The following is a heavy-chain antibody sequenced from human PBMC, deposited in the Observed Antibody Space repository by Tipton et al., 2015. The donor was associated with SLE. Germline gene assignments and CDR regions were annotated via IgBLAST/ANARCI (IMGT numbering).Heavy chain of an antibody. CDR3: ARVAELERYDAFDI. D-gene: IGHD1-1*01. CDR1: GGSISSHY. J-gene: IGHJ3*02. Sequence: TLSLTCTVSGGSISSHYWSWIRQPPGKGLGWIGSIYHSGSTYYNPSLKSRVTISVDTSKNQFSLKLSSVTAADTAVYYCARVAELERYDAFDIWGQGTMVTVSS. CDR2: IYHSGST. V-gene: IGHV4-38-2*02.